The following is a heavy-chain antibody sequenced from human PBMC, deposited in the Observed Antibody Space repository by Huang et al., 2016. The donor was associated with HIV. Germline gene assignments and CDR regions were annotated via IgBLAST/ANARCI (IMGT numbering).Heavy chain of an antibody. J-gene: IGHJ4*03. V-gene: IGHV3-21*01. CDR1: GFLFTTFT. Sequence: EVQLEESGGALVKPGGSLRLSWAATGFLFTTFTMHWVRQAPGKGLEVVSSSSGSGSSIYYADAVKGRFTISRDNTKKSLYLQMSSLSVDDTAFYFCARGGPVGYFNLWGHGTLVSVSS. CDR2: SSGSGSSI. D-gene: IGHD2-15*01. CDR3: ARGGPVGYFNL.